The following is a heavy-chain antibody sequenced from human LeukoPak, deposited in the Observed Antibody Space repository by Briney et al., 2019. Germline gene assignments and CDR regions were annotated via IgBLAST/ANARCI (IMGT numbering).Heavy chain of an antibody. Sequence: SETVSLTCTVSGGSMSSYYWSWIRQPAGKGLEWIGRIYTSGNTNYNSSLQSRVNMSIDTSKNQFSLKLSSVTAADTAVYYCARENIAARPLDYWGQGTLVTVSS. CDR1: GGSMSSYY. CDR2: IYTSGNT. V-gene: IGHV4-4*07. D-gene: IGHD6-6*01. J-gene: IGHJ4*02. CDR3: ARENIAARPLDY.